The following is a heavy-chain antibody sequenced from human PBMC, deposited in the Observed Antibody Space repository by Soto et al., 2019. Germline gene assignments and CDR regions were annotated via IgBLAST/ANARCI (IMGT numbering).Heavy chain of an antibody. D-gene: IGHD5-18*01. CDR3: ATESGSTYGYFDH. CDR1: GGSVTSDEDY. Sequence: SETLSLTCTVSGGSVTSDEDYWTWIRQSPGKGLEWNGYISNSGSTGYNPSLKTRLSMSVDRSKNQFTLRLTSVTAADTAAYFCATESGSTYGYFDHWGQGTQVTVSS. CDR2: ISNSGST. V-gene: IGHV4-30-4*01. J-gene: IGHJ4*02.